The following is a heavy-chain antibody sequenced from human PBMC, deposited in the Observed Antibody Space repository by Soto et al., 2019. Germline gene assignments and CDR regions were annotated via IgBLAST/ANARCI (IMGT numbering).Heavy chain of an antibody. V-gene: IGHV1-2*04. CDR2: INPKSGGT. CDR1: GYSFTDYH. D-gene: IGHD2-8*01. CDR3: ARGHSTDCSNGVCSFFYNHEMDV. J-gene: IGHJ6*02. Sequence: GASVKVCCKASGYSFTDYHIHWARQAPGQGLEWLGRINPKSGGTSTAQKFQGWVTMTRDRSISTVYMELTRLRSDDTAVYFCARGHSTDCSNGVCSFFYNHEMDVWGHETTVTVSS.